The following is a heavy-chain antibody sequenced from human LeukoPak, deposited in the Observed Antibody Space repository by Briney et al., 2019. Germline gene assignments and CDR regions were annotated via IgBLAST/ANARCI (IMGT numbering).Heavy chain of an antibody. D-gene: IGHD1-7*01. CDR1: GFTVSSNY. CDR2: IYSGGST. CDR3: ARAVTEELDVAWFDP. Sequence: GGSLRLSCAASGFTVSSNYMSWVRQAPGKGLEWVSVIYSGGSTYYADSVKGRFTISRDNSKNTLYLQMNSLRAEDTAVYYCARAVTEELDVAWFDPWGQGTLVTVSS. V-gene: IGHV3-53*01. J-gene: IGHJ5*02.